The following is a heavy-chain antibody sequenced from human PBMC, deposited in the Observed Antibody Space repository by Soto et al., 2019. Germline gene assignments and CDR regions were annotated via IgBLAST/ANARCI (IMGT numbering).Heavy chain of an antibody. V-gene: IGHV1-3*01. D-gene: IGHD4-17*01. CDR1: GYTFSNFA. CDR2: IHAGNGHT. CDR3: ARDRDTTTTVWFDP. Sequence: ASVKVSFKASGYTFSNFAMHWVRQAPGQRLEWMGWIHAGNGHTRYSEKLQGRVTITRDTSASTAYMELSSLTSEDTAVYYCARDRDTTTTVWFDPWGQGTLVTVSS. J-gene: IGHJ5*02.